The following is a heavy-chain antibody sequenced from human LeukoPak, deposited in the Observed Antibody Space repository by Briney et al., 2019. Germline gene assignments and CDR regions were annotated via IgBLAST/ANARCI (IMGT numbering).Heavy chain of an antibody. CDR2: IFYSGST. V-gene: IGHV4-59*01. CDR1: GGSISGYD. Sequence: PWETLRLSCTASGGSISGYDMSWIRQPPGKGLEWIGYIFYSGSTNYNPSPKSRVTISVDTSTNQFSLKLSSVTAADTAVYYCARGELDGLFDYTGQGEPWSPSP. CDR3: ARGELDGLFDY. J-gene: IGHJ4*02. D-gene: IGHD3-10*01.